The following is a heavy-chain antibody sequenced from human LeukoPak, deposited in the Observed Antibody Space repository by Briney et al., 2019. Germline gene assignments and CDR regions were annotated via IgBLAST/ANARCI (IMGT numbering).Heavy chain of an antibody. D-gene: IGHD3-22*01. CDR3: ARLAYYYDSLHPYYFDY. CDR2: IYPGDSDL. CDR1: GYKFSDYW. J-gene: IGHJ4*02. V-gene: IGHV5-51*07. Sequence: GESLKISCKTSGYKFSDYWIGWVHQMPGKGLEWMGIIYPGDSDLRYSPSFQGQVTISADKSISTAYLQWSSLKASDTAMYYCARLAYYYDSLHPYYFDYWGQGTLVTVSS.